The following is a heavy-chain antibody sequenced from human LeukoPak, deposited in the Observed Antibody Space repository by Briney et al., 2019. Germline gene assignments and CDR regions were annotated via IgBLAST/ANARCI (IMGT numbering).Heavy chain of an antibody. CDR3: AKETGGSYLRLFDY. CDR2: ISWNSGSI. D-gene: IGHD1-26*01. J-gene: IGHJ4*02. Sequence: GGSLRLSCAASGFTFDDYAMHWVRQAPGKGLEWVSGISWNSGSIGYADSVKGRFTISRDNAKNSLYLQMNSLRAEDTALYYCAKETGGSYLRLFDYWGQGTLVTASS. V-gene: IGHV3-9*01. CDR1: GFTFDDYA.